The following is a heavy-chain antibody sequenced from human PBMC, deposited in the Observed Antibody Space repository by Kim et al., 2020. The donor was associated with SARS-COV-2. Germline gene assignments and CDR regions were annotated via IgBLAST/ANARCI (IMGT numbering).Heavy chain of an antibody. D-gene: IGHD2-15*01. CDR1: GFTFSNYG. J-gene: IGHJ4*02. CDR3: VKEAAFTTVVVDYYFDD. Sequence: GGSLRLSCVASGFTFSNYGMHWVRQAPGKGLEWVGIVSYEGSNTYYADSVKGRFTISRDNSKNTLFLQMNSLKTEDTAFYYCVKEAAFTTVVVDYYFDDWGQGTLVTVSS. CDR2: VSYEGSNT. V-gene: IGHV3-30*18.